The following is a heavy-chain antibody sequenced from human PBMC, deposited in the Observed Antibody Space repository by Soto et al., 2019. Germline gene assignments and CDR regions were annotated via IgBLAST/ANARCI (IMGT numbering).Heavy chain of an antibody. CDR1: GFTFDDYA. CDR3: AKDTYMITFGGVIDF. Sequence: EVQLVESGGGLVQPGRSLRLSCAASGFTFDDYAMHWVRQAPGKGLEWVSGISWNSGSIGYADSVKGRFTISRDNAKNSMYLQMNSLIAEDTDLYYCAKDTYMITFGGVIDFWGQGTLVTVSS. V-gene: IGHV3-9*01. D-gene: IGHD3-16*01. CDR2: ISWNSGSI. J-gene: IGHJ4*02.